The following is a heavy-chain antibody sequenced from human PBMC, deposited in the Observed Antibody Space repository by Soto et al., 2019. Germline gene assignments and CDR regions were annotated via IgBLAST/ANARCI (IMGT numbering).Heavy chain of an antibody. D-gene: IGHD3-10*01. CDR1: GGSISSYY. CDR2: IYYSGST. J-gene: IGHJ4*02. Sequence: SETLSLTCTVSGGSISSYYWSWIRQPPGKGLEWIGYIYYSGSTNYNPSLKSRVTISVDTSKNQFSLKLSSVTAADTAVYYCARGGYYGSSFDYWGQGTLVTVSS. CDR3: ARGGYYGSSFDY. V-gene: IGHV4-59*01.